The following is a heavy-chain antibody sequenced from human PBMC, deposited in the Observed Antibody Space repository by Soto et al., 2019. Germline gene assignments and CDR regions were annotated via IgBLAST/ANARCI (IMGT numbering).Heavy chain of an antibody. D-gene: IGHD3-9*01. CDR2: IWYDGSNK. CDR3: ARTLPGDYDILTPSDY. CDR1: GFTFSSYG. V-gene: IGHV3-33*01. Sequence: QVQLVESGGGVVQPGRSLRLSCAASGFTFSSYGMHWVRQAPGKGLEWVAVIWYDGSNKYYADSVKGRFTISRDNSKNTMYLQMTSLRAEDTAVYYCARTLPGDYDILTPSDYWGQGTLVTVSS. J-gene: IGHJ4*02.